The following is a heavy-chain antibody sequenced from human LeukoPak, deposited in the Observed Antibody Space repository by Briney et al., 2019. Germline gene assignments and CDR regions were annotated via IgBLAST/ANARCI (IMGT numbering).Heavy chain of an antibody. J-gene: IGHJ4*02. CDR2: INPNSGGT. CDR1: GYTFTGYY. V-gene: IGHV1-2*02. CDR3: ARDNTGPGIAAAGTFDFDY. D-gene: IGHD6-13*01. Sequence: ASVTVSCKASGYTFTGYYMHWVRQAPGQGLEWMGWINPNSGGTNYAQKFQGRVTMTRDTSISTAYMELSRLRSDDTAVYYCARDNTGPGIAAAGTFDFDYWGQGTLVTVSS.